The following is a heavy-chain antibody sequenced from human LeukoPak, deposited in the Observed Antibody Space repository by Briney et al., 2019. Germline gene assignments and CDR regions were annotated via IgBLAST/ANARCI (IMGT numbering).Heavy chain of an antibody. CDR3: ASDSGYDYVSPPDY. V-gene: IGHV3-15*01. Sequence: GGSLRLSCAASGFTFSSYAMSWVRQAPGKGLEWVGRIKSKTDGGTTDYAAPVKGRFTISRDDSKNTLYLQMNSLRAEDTAVYYCASDSGYDYVSPPDYWGQGTLVTVSS. CDR2: IKSKTDGGTT. CDR1: GFTFSSYA. D-gene: IGHD5-12*01. J-gene: IGHJ4*02.